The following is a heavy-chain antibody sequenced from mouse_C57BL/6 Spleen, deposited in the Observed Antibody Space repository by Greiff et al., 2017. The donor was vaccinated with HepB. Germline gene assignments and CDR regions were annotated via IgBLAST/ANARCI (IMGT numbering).Heavy chain of an antibody. V-gene: IGHV1-69*01. J-gene: IGHJ4*01. CDR3: ARGGDYENYAMDY. CDR2: IDPSDSYT. D-gene: IGHD2-4*01. CDR1: GYTFTSYW. Sequence: QVQLQQPGAELVMPGASVKLSCKASGYTFTSYWMHWVKQRPGQGLGWIGEIDPSDSYTNYNQKFKGKSTLTVDKSSSTAYMQLSSLTSEDSAVYYCARGGDYENYAMDYWGQGTSVTVSS.